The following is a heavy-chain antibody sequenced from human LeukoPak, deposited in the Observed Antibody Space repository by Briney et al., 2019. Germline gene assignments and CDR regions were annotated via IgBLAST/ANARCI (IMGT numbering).Heavy chain of an antibody. V-gene: IGHV3-48*04. CDR3: ATKQWLAPPPDS. CDR1: GFTFRDCS. CDR2: ISGGRADAI. Sequence: GGSLRLSCAASGFTFRDCSMNWVRQSPEKGLEWISYISGGRADAIYYADSVMGRFTIFRDNAKNSVYMQMNRLRVDDTAVYYCATKQWLAPPPDSWGQGTPVTVSS. D-gene: IGHD6-19*01. J-gene: IGHJ4*02.